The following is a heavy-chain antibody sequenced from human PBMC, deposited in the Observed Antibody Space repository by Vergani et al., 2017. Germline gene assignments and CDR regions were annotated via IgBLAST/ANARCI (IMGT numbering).Heavy chain of an antibody. D-gene: IGHD5-18*01. CDR3: TTDLYSYGSTGSDY. J-gene: IGHJ4*02. Sequence: EVQLVESGGGLVKPGGSLRLSCAASGFTFSNAWMSWVRQAPGKGLEWVGRIKSKTDGGTTDYAAPVKGRFTISRDDSKNTLYLQMNSLKTEDTAVYYCTTDLYSYGSTGSDYWGQGTLVTVSS. CDR2: IKSKTDGGTT. CDR1: GFTFSNAW. V-gene: IGHV3-15*01.